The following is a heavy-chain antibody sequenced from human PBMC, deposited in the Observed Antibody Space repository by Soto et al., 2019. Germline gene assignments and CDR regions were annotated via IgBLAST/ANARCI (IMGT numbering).Heavy chain of an antibody. V-gene: IGHV3-30*18. Sequence: QVQLVECGGCVAQPGRSLRLSCAASGLPFSGYGMHWVRQGPGKGLEWVAVISYDGSNRYYADSVHARFTISRDNSQDTLFLEMNSLRAEDAAVYYCAKDRWRAATGTGILDYLGQGGLVAVSS. J-gene: IGHJ4*02. CDR1: GLPFSGYG. CDR3: AKDRWRAATGTGILDY. D-gene: IGHD6-13*01. CDR2: ISYDGSNR.